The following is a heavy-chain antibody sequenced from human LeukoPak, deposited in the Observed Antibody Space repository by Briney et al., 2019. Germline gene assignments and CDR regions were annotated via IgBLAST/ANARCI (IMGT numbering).Heavy chain of an antibody. CDR2: IWYDGSNK. CDR1: GFTFSSYA. CDR3: ARGVDYYENSGTIDY. Sequence: GGSLRLSCAASGFTFSSYAMHWVRQAPGKGLEWVAIIWYDGSNKKYEDSVKGRFTISRDNSKNTLYLQMNSLRAEDTAVYYCARGVDYYENSGTIDYWGQGTLVTVSS. D-gene: IGHD3-22*01. J-gene: IGHJ4*02. V-gene: IGHV3-33*08.